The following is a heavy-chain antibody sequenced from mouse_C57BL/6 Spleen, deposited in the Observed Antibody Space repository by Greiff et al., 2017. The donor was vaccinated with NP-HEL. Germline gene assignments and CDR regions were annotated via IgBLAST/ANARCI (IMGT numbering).Heavy chain of an antibody. J-gene: IGHJ3*01. V-gene: IGHV1-66*01. CDR2: IYPGSGNT. Sequence: VMLVESGPELVKPGASVKISCKASGYSFTSYYIHWVKQRPGQGLEWIGWIYPGSGNTKYNEKFKGKATLTADTSSSTAYMQLSSLTSEDSAVYYCARDGPAWFAYWGQGTLVTVSA. CDR3: ARDGPAWFAY. CDR1: GYSFTSYY. D-gene: IGHD2-3*01.